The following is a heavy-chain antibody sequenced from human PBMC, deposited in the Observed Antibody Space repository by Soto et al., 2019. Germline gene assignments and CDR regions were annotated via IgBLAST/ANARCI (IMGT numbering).Heavy chain of an antibody. CDR3: ATAEVDY. CDR2: MNIDGSTT. CDR1: GFTFGNYW. J-gene: IGHJ4*02. V-gene: IGHV3-74*01. Sequence: PGGSLRLSCAASGFTFGNYWMHWVRQAPGKGLEWVSRMNIDGSTTNYADSVKGRFTVSRDNARNTLHLQMNSLRAEDTAVYYCATAEVDYWGPGTRVTVSS.